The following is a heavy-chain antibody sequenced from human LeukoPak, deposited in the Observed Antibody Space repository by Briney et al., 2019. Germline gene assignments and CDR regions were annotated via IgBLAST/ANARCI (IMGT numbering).Heavy chain of an antibody. Sequence: ASVKISCKASGYTFTGYYMHWVRQAPGQGLEWMGRINPNSGGTNYAQKFQGRVTMTRDTSISTAYMELSRLRSDDTAVYYCASCGSSTSWYVMDVWGKGTTVTVSS. CDR3: ASCGSSTSWYVMDV. CDR1: GYTFTGYY. CDR2: INPNSGGT. D-gene: IGHD2-2*01. J-gene: IGHJ6*03. V-gene: IGHV1-2*06.